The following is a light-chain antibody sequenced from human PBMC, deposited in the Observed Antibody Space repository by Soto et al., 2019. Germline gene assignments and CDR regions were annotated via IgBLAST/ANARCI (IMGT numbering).Light chain of an antibody. J-gene: IGKJ5*01. CDR3: QQLNSYPPT. CDR2: AAS. V-gene: IGKV1-9*01. CDR1: QGISSY. Sequence: DLQMAQSPSTLSAFVGDIVTITCRASQGISSYLAWYQQKPGKAPKLLIYAASTLQSGVPSRFSGSGSGTEFPLTISSLQPEDFATYDCQQLNSYPPTCGQGTRLEIK.